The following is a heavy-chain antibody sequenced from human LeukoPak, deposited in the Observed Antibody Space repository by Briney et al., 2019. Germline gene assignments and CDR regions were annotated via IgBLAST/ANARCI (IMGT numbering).Heavy chain of an antibody. D-gene: IGHD2-2*01. Sequence: GGSLRLSCAASGFTLTDNYMSWIRQAPGKGLEWVAYINNVGNIIYYADSVKGRFTISRDNSKDTLYLQMNSLRAEDTAVYYCAKGGGCTSTSCYRSYYMDVWGKGTTVTVSS. CDR3: AKGGGCTSTSCYRSYYMDV. CDR1: GFTLTDNY. V-gene: IGHV3-11*01. CDR2: INNVGNII. J-gene: IGHJ6*03.